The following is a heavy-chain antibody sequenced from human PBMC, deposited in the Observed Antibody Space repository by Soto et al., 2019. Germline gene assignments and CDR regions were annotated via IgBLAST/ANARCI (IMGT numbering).Heavy chain of an antibody. D-gene: IGHD4-17*01. Sequence: DSVKGRFTISRDNSKDTVCLQVNSLRADDTAVYYCARVLGPDYGDYGGDYWGQGTLVTVSS. CDR3: ARVLGPDYGDYGGDY. J-gene: IGHJ4*02. V-gene: IGHV3-53*01.